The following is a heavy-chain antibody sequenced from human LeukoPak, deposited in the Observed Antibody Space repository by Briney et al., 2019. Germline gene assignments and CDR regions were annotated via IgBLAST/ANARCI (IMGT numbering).Heavy chain of an antibody. V-gene: IGHV3-23*01. Sequence: GGSLRLSCAASGFTFSSYAMSWVRQAPGKGLEWVSAISGSGGSTYYADSVKGRFTISRDNSKNTLYLQMNSLRAEDTAVYYCARDPDSSSWYPAGMDVWGQGTTVTVSS. CDR2: ISGSGGST. CDR3: ARDPDSSSWYPAGMDV. J-gene: IGHJ6*02. D-gene: IGHD6-13*01. CDR1: GFTFSSYA.